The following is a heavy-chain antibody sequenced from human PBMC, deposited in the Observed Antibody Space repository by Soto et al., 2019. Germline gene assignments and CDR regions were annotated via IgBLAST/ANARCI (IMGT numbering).Heavy chain of an antibody. CDR3: ARGSDDSSGYLFDY. CDR1: GFTFSSYA. D-gene: IGHD3-22*01. Sequence: HPGGSLRLSCAASGFTFSSYAMHWVRQAPGKGLEWVAVISYDGSNKYYADSVKGRFTISRDNSKNTLYLQMNSLRAEDTAVYYCARGSDDSSGYLFDYWGQGTLVTVSS. V-gene: IGHV3-30-3*01. CDR2: ISYDGSNK. J-gene: IGHJ4*02.